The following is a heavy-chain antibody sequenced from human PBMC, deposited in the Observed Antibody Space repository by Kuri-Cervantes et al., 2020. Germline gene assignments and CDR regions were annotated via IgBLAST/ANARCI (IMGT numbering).Heavy chain of an antibody. CDR2: ISAYNGNT. J-gene: IGHJ4*02. CDR3: ARGPKYCTNGVCYRSDY. Sequence: ASVKVSCKASGYTFTSYYMHWVRQAPGQGLEWMGWISAYNGNTNYAQKLQGRVTMTTDTSTSTAYMELSSLRSEDTAVYYCARGPKYCTNGVCYRSDYWGQGTLVTVSS. D-gene: IGHD2-8*01. CDR1: GYTFTSYY. V-gene: IGHV1-18*04.